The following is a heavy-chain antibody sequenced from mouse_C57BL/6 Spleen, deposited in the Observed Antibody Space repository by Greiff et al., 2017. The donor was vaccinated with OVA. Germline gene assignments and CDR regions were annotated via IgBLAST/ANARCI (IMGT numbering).Heavy chain of an antibody. CDR2: IDPNSGGT. Sequence: QVQLQQPGAELVKPGASVKLSCKASGYTFTSYWMHWVKQGPGRGLEWIGRIDPNSGGTKYNEKFKSKATLTVDKTSNTAYMQFSNLTSEDSAVYYCARWYFITAIIGDYAMDYWGQGTSVTVSS. CDR3: ARWYFITAIIGDYAMDY. V-gene: IGHV1-72*01. CDR1: GYTFTSYW. D-gene: IGHD1-1*01. J-gene: IGHJ4*01.